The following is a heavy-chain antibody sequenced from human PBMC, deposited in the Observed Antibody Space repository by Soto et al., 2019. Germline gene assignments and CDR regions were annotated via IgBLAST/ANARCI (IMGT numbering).Heavy chain of an antibody. D-gene: IGHD3-22*01. J-gene: IGHJ4*02. CDR3: ATGLVVVIKGVTDY. V-gene: IGHV1-24*01. Sequence: GASVKVSCKVSGYTLTELSMHWVRQAPGKGLEWMGGLDPEDGETIYAQKFQGRVTMTEDTSTDTAYMELSSLRSEDTAVYYCATGLVVVIKGVTDYWGQGTLVTVSS. CDR2: LDPEDGET. CDR1: GYTLTELS.